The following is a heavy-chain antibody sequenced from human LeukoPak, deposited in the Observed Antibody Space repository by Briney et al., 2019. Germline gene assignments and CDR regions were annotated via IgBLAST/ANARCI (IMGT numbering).Heavy chain of an antibody. CDR2: INHSGST. CDR1: GGSFSGYY. V-gene: IGHV4-34*01. CDR3: ARGGRRILGHAPAYD. Sequence: PSENLSLTCAVYGGSFSGYYWSWIRQPPGKGLEWIGEINHSGSTNYNPSLKSRVTISVDTSKNQFSLKLSSVTAADTAVYYCARGGRRILGHAPAYDWGQGTLVTVSS. J-gene: IGHJ4*02. D-gene: IGHD3-9*01.